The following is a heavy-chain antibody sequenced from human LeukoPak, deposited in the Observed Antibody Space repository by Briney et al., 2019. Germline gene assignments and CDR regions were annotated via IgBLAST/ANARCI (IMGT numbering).Heavy chain of an antibody. D-gene: IGHD2-8*01. Sequence: SETLSLTCTVSGGSISNYYWSWLRQSPEKELEWIGCLYYTWGTNYNPSLKSRVTISVDTSQNQFSLRLSSVTAADTAVYYCASSHPLSSTNEYYTPFDYWGQGTLVTVSS. CDR1: GGSISNYY. CDR2: LYYTWGT. V-gene: IGHV4-59*01. J-gene: IGHJ4*02. CDR3: ASSHPLSSTNEYYTPFDY.